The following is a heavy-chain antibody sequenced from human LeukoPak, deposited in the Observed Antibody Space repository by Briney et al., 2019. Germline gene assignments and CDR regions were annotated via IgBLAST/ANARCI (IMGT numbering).Heavy chain of an antibody. V-gene: IGHV3-21*01. Sequence: PGGSLRLSCAASGFTFSSYSMNWVRQAPGKGLEWVSSISSSSSYIYYADSVKGRFTISRDNAKNSLYLQMNSLRAEDTAVYYCAKDAVLWFGDTPDYWGQGTLVTVSS. CDR2: ISSSSSYI. J-gene: IGHJ4*02. D-gene: IGHD3-10*01. CDR3: AKDAVLWFGDTPDY. CDR1: GFTFSSYS.